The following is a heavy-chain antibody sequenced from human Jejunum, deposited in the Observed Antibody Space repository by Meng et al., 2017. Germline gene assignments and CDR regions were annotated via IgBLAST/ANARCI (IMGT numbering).Heavy chain of an antibody. CDR2: IFYSGSS. CDR1: GESISSGGSY. D-gene: IGHD1-1*01. Sequence: VQLQDAGPGPASPSPTLPFTCSVSGESISSGGSYWTWVRQHPGKGLEWIGYIFYSGSSSYNPSLKSRITIAVDTFKNQFSLTLRSVTAADTAVYYCARDGQQLGRYWLDPWGQGTLVTVSS. CDR3: ARDGQQLGRYWLDP. V-gene: IGHV4-31*03. J-gene: IGHJ5*02.